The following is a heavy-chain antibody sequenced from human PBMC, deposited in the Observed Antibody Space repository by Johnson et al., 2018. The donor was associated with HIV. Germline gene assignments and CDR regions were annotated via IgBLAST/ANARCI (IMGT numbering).Heavy chain of an antibody. J-gene: IGHJ3*02. CDR2: IKQDGSEK. D-gene: IGHD6-13*01. V-gene: IGHV3-7*01. CDR1: GFTFSSYW. Sequence: VQLVESGGGLIKPGGSLRLSCAASGFTFSSYWMGWVRQAPGKGLEWVANIKQDGSEKYYVDSVKGRFTISRDNAKNSLYLPMNSLRAEDTAVYYCARDSSSWCAFDIWGQGTMVTVSS. CDR3: ARDSSSWCAFDI.